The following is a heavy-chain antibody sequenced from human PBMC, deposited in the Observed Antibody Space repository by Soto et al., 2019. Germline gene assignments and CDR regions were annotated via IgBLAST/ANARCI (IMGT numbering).Heavy chain of an antibody. V-gene: IGHV3-74*01. CDR2: INSDGSDT. CDR1: GFTFGTNL. CDR3: ERNDVGREFDN. Sequence: GGSLRLSCAASGFTFGTNLMSWVRQAPGKGLVWVSHINSDGSDTSYADSVKGRFTISRDNAKNTLYLHMNSLRAEDTAVYNCERNDVGREFDNGGVETLATVSS. D-gene: IGHD3-10*01. J-gene: IGHJ4*02.